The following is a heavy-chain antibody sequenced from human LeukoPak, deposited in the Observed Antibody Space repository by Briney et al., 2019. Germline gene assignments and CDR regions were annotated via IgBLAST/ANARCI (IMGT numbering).Heavy chain of an antibody. Sequence: PGGSLRLSCAASGFTVSNIYMSWVRQAPGKGLEWVSVIYSGISTYYADSVKGRFTISSDSSKNTLFLHMNSLRAEDTAVYYCARVLSSSGYYYLGAFDIWGQGTMVTVSS. CDR1: GFTVSNIY. J-gene: IGHJ3*02. D-gene: IGHD5-12*01. CDR3: ARVLSSSGYYYLGAFDI. CDR2: IYSGIST. V-gene: IGHV3-53*01.